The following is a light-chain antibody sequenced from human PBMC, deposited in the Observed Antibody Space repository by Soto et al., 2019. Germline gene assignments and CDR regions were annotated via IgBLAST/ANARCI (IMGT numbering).Light chain of an antibody. CDR2: GDN. Sequence: QAVVTQPPSVSGAPGQRVTISCTGSSSNIGAGYGVHWYQLLPGTAPKLLIYGDNNRPSGVPDRFSGSKSGTSASLAITGLQAEDEADYYCQSYDSSLSGVLFGGGTKVTVL. J-gene: IGLJ2*01. CDR3: QSYDSSLSGVL. V-gene: IGLV1-40*01. CDR1: SSNIGAGYG.